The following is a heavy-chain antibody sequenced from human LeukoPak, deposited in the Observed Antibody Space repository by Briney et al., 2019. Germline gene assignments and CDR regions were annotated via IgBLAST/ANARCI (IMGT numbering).Heavy chain of an antibody. Sequence: GGSLRLSCAASGFTFTDHYMSWIRQAPGKGLEWVCSISGSGSIIHYADSVKGRFTISRDNAKNSLYLQMNSLRAEDTAVYHCARDFHGSGSYHTFDPWGQGTLVTVSS. D-gene: IGHD3-10*01. CDR2: ISGSGSII. CDR3: ARDFHGSGSYHTFDP. CDR1: GFTFTDHY. V-gene: IGHV3-11*04. J-gene: IGHJ5*02.